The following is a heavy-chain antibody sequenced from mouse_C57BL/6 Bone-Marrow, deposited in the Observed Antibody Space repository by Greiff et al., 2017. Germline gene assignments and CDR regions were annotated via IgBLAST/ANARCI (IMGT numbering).Heavy chain of an antibody. CDR3: ARPGYYVGWYFDV. CDR2: IGPGSGST. Sequence: VQLQQSGAELVKPGASVKISCKASGYTFTDYYINWVKQRPGQGLEWIGKIGPGSGSTYYDEKFKGKATLTADKSSSTAYMQLSSLTSEDSAVYFCARPGYYVGWYFDVWGTGTTVTVSS. D-gene: IGHD2-3*01. V-gene: IGHV1-77*01. J-gene: IGHJ1*03. CDR1: GYTFTDYY.